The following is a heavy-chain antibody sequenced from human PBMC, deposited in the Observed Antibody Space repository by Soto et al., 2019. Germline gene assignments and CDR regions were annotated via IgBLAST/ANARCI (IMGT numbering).Heavy chain of an antibody. D-gene: IGHD3-16*01. Sequence: LSLTCSVSGYSTSGGYYWGWIRQPPGKGLEWIGSIYHSGSTYYNPSLKSRVTISVDTSKNQFSLKLSSVAAADTAVYYCARVADYVWGSYGPFFDYWGQGTLVTVSS. CDR1: GYSTSGGYY. J-gene: IGHJ4*02. CDR3: ARVADYVWGSYGPFFDY. CDR2: IYHSGST. V-gene: IGHV4-38-2*02.